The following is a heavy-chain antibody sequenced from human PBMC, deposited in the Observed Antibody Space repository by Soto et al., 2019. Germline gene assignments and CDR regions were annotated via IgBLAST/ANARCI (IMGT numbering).Heavy chain of an antibody. CDR3: ARETPSFDS. Sequence: WGSLRLSCAASGFTFSDYPMSLFRHAPGKGLEWVSSIRTISSAIYFADSVRGRFTISRDNARNSLYLQMTSLRDEDTAVYYCARETPSFDSWGQGTLVTVSS. D-gene: IGHD2-15*01. CDR2: IRTISSAI. CDR1: GFTFSDYP. V-gene: IGHV3-48*02. J-gene: IGHJ4*02.